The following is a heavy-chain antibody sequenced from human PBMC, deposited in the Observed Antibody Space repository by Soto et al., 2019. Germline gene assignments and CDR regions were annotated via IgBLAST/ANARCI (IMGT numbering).Heavy chain of an antibody. V-gene: IGHV1-58*01. CDR2: IVVGSGNT. Sequence: QRHLVQSGPEVKRPGTSVKVSCTASGFTFISSAVQWVRQARGERLEWMGWIVVGSGNTNYAQHFHDRVTMPRDMSTGTVYMELSRLRPEDTAVYYGAVGNIIFYRCDPCGKGTLVTVS. J-gene: IGHJ5*02. CDR3: AVGNIIFYRCDP. CDR1: GFTFISSA.